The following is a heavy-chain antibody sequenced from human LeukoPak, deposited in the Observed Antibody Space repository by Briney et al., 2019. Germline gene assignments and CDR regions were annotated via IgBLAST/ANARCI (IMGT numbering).Heavy chain of an antibody. CDR3: ARDGYSSGWYVY. V-gene: IGHV3-48*03. CDR1: GFTFSSYE. CDR2: ITGSGDVT. D-gene: IGHD6-19*01. J-gene: IGHJ4*02. Sequence: PGGSLRLSCAASGFTFSSYEMNWVRQAPGKGLEWVSYITGSGDVTYYADSVKGRFSISRDNAKNSLYLQMNSLRAEDTAIYYCARDGYSSGWYVYWGQGTLVTVSS.